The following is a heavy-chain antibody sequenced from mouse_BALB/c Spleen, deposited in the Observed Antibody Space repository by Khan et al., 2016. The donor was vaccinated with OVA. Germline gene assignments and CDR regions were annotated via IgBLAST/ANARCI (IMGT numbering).Heavy chain of an antibody. CDR1: GYSITSDYA. Sequence: EVKLQESGPGLVKPSQSLSLTCTVTGYSITSDYAWNWIRQFPGNKLEWMGYISYSGSTHYNPSLKSRISITRDTSKNQFFLQLNSVTTEDTATYYCARDGSRYNYAMDYWGQGTSGTVSS. J-gene: IGHJ4*01. V-gene: IGHV3-2*02. CDR2: ISYSGST. D-gene: IGHD2-3*01. CDR3: ARDGSRYNYAMDY.